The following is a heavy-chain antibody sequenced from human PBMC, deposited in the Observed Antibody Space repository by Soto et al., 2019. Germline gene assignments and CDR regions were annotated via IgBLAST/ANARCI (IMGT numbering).Heavy chain of an antibody. CDR2: INPNNGNT. D-gene: IGHD1-7*01. Sequence: QVQLVQSGAEVKKSGASVKVSCKASGYTFTSYDINWVRQATGQGLEWMGWINPNNGNTGYAQKFQARVPVTRDTSTSTVFMELSSLSTKDAAVYFCARTSSETRGGFAPWGQGTRVTVSS. CDR3: ARTSSETRGGFAP. V-gene: IGHV1-8*01. J-gene: IGHJ5*02. CDR1: GYTFTSYD.